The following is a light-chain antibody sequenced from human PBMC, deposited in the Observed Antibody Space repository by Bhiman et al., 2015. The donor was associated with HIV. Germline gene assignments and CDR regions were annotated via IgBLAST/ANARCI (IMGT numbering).Light chain of an antibody. Sequence: QSALTQPASVSGSPGQSITISCTGTSSDIGAYNYVSWYQQHPGKVPKLLIYDVTNWPSGVSNRFSGSNSGTSASLAITGLQAEDEADYYCQSYDNRLGAWVFGGGTKLTVL. J-gene: IGLJ3*02. CDR1: SSDIGAYNY. CDR3: QSYDNRLGAWV. V-gene: IGLV2-14*01. CDR2: DVT.